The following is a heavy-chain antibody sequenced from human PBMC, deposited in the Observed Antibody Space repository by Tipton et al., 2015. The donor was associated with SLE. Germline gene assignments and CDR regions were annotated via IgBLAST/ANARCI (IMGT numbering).Heavy chain of an antibody. V-gene: IGHV4-4*07. CDR3: AASVVVAGVYFDH. CDR1: GVSMRSYY. J-gene: IGHJ4*02. D-gene: IGHD6-19*01. CDR2: ISSTGDT. Sequence: GLVKPSETLSLTCIVSGVSMRSYYWSWIRQPAGQGPEWIGRISSTGDTNYNPSLRSRVTVSLDTSKNQFSLNLSSVTAADTAVYFCAASVVVAGVYFDHWGLGTLVTVSS.